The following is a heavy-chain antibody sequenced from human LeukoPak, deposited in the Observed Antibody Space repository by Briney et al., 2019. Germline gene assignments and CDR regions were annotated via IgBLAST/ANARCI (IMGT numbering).Heavy chain of an antibody. D-gene: IGHD3-10*01. CDR2: IKPDGSKE. CDR1: GFTLSSYW. J-gene: IGHJ6*02. V-gene: IGHV3-7*03. Sequence: PGGPLRLSCAASGFTLSSYWMTWVRQAPGKGLERVAKIKPDGSKEYYVDSVKGRFTISRDNAKNSLYLQMNSLRAEDTAVYYCATEGSDNGMDVWGQGTTVTVSS. CDR3: ATEGSDNGMDV.